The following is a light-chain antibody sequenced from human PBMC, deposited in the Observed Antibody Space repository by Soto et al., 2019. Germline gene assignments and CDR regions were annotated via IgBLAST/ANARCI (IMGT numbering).Light chain of an antibody. Sequence: QSALTQPASVSGSPGQSITISCTGTEVGAHRFVSWYQQVPGTAPKLLIYEVIKRPSGISPRFSGSKAGNTASLTISGLQADDEADYFCSSYTSSSTLRVVFGGGTKVTVL. V-gene: IGLV2-14*01. J-gene: IGLJ2*01. CDR1: EVGAHRF. CDR2: EVI. CDR3: SSYTSSSTLRVV.